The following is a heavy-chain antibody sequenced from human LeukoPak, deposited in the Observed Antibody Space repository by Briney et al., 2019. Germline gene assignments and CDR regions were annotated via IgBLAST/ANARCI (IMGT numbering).Heavy chain of an antibody. CDR1: GGTFSSYA. CDR3: ARADCSSTSCSAVDY. D-gene: IGHD2-2*01. Sequence: ASVKVSCKASGGTFSSYAISWVRQAPGQGLEWMGGIIPIFGTANYAQRFQGRVTITTDEFTSTAYMELSSLRSEDTAVYYCARADCSSTSCSAVDYWGQGTLVTVSS. V-gene: IGHV1-69*05. J-gene: IGHJ4*02. CDR2: IIPIFGTA.